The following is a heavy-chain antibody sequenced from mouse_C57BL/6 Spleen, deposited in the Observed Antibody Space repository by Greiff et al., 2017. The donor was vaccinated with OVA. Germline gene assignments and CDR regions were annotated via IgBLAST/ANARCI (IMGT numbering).Heavy chain of an antibody. CDR3: ARFLTGYYFDY. CDR2: IDPSDSYT. Sequence: VQLQQSGAELVKPGASVKLSCKASGYTFTSYWMHWVKQRPGQGLEWIGEIDPSDSYTNYNQKFKGKSTLTVDKSSSTAYMQLSSLTSEDSAVYYCARFLTGYYFDYWGQGTTLTVSS. D-gene: IGHD4-1*01. J-gene: IGHJ2*01. V-gene: IGHV1-69*01. CDR1: GYTFTSYW.